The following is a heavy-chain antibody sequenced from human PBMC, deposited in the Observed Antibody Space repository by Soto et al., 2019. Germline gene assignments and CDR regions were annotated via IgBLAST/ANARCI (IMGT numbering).Heavy chain of an antibody. V-gene: IGHV3-30*18. D-gene: IGHD6-19*01. CDR3: AKVGIAVAGTDAFDI. Sequence: HPGGSLRLSCAASGFTFSSYGMHWVRQAPGKGLEWVAVISYDGSNKYYADSVKGRFTISRDNSKNTLYLQMNSLRAEDTAVYYCAKVGIAVAGTDAFDIWGQGTMVTVPS. J-gene: IGHJ3*02. CDR2: ISYDGSNK. CDR1: GFTFSSYG.